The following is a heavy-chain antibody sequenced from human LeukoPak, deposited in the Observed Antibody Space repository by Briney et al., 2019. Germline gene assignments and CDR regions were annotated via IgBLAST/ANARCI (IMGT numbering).Heavy chain of an antibody. J-gene: IGHJ3*02. Sequence: SETLSLTCTVSGGSISSYYWSWIRQPPGKGLEWIGYIYYSGSTNYNPSLKSRVTISVDTSKNQFSLKLTSVTAADTAVYYCARHPGYYDSSGYYVSAFDIWGQGTMVTVSS. V-gene: IGHV4-59*08. CDR1: GGSISSYY. CDR3: ARHPGYYDSSGYYVSAFDI. CDR2: IYYSGST. D-gene: IGHD3-22*01.